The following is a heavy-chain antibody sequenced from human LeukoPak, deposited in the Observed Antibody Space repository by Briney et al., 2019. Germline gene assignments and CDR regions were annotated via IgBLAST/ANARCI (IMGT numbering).Heavy chain of an antibody. CDR3: ATGASGSWDF. CDR1: GFTFSRSW. CDR2: ISPDGSTK. Sequence: PGGSLRLSCAASGFTFSRSWMSWVRQPPGKGLECVANISPDGSTKYHMDSVKGRFTISRDNAKDSLYLEMSRLRDDDTAMYYCATGASGSWDFGGQGTLVTVSS. D-gene: IGHD6-13*01. J-gene: IGHJ1*01. V-gene: IGHV3-7*03.